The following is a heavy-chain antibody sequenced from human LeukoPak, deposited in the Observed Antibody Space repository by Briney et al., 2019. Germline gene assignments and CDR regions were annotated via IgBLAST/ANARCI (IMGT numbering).Heavy chain of an antibody. Sequence: GGSLRLSCAASGFTFSSYGMTWVRQAPGKGLEWVSYISSSSSTIYYADSVKGRFTISRDNAKNSLYLQMNSLRAEDTAVYYCTSLSNTDKDDYWGQGTLVTVSS. CDR1: GFTFSSYG. CDR3: TSLSNTDKDDY. V-gene: IGHV3-48*01. D-gene: IGHD1/OR15-1a*01. CDR2: ISSSSSTI. J-gene: IGHJ4*02.